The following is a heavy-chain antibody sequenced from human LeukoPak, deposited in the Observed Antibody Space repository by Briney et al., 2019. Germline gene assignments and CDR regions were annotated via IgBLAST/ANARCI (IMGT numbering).Heavy chain of an antibody. Sequence: PGGSLRLSCAASGFTFSSYGMHWVRQAPGKGLEWVAVIWYDGSNKYYADSVKGRFTISRDNSKNTLYLQLNSLRAEDTAVYYCAKGPQGDWGQGALVTVSS. CDR3: AKGPQGD. CDR1: GFTFSSYG. D-gene: IGHD3-16*01. V-gene: IGHV3-33*06. J-gene: IGHJ4*02. CDR2: IWYDGSNK.